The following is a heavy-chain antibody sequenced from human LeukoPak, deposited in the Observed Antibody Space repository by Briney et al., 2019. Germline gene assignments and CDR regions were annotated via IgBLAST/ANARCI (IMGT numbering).Heavy chain of an antibody. J-gene: IGHJ4*02. CDR1: GFTFDDYA. CDR3: AKGLFDWLSDSDY. V-gene: IGHV3-43D*04. D-gene: IGHD3-9*01. CDR2: ISWDGGST. Sequence: PGGSLRLSCAASGFTFDDYAMHWVRQAPGKGLEWVSLISWDGGSTYYADSVKGRFTISRDNSKNSLYLQMNSLRAEDTAVCYCAKGLFDWLSDSDYWGQGTLVTVSS.